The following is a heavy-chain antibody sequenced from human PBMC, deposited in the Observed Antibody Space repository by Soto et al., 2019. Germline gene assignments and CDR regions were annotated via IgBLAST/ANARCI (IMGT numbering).Heavy chain of an antibody. Sequence: PSETLSLTCAVSGGSISSGGYSWNWIRQPPGKGLEWIGYIYQSGSTHYNPSLKGRVTISVDRSKNQFSLKLSSVTAADTAVYYCTSKFGQLLADAFDIWGQGTMVT. CDR1: GGSISSGGYS. CDR2: IYQSGST. D-gene: IGHD3-10*01. V-gene: IGHV4-30-2*01. J-gene: IGHJ3*02. CDR3: TSKFGQLLADAFDI.